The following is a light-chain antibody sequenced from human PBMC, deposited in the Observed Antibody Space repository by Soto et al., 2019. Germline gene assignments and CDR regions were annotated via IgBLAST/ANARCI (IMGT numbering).Light chain of an antibody. V-gene: IGLV1-44*01. Sequence: QSVLTQPPSASGTPGQRVTISCSGSSSNIGRNAVSWYQQLPGTAPKLLIYSNDQRPSGVPDRCSGAKSGTSDSLAISGRQSEDEADYYCAAWDDSLSGRVVFGGGTKVTVL. CDR3: AAWDDSLSGRVV. CDR2: SND. J-gene: IGLJ2*01. CDR1: SSNIGRNA.